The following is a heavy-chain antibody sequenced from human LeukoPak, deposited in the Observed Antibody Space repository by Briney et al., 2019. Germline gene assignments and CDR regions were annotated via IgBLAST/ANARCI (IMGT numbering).Heavy chain of an antibody. V-gene: IGHV3-30*18. CDR1: GFIFSFYG. CDR3: AKDAGYYDSSGASLDY. Sequence: GRSLRLSCVASGFIFSFYGMHWVRQAPGKGLEWVAVISYDGSNKYYADSVKGRFTISRDTSKNTLYLQMNSLRAEDTAVYYCAKDAGYYDSSGASLDYWGQGTLVTVSS. J-gene: IGHJ4*02. D-gene: IGHD3-22*01. CDR2: ISYDGSNK.